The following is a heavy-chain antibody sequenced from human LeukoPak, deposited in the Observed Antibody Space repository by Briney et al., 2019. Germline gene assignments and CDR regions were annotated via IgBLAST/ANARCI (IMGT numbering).Heavy chain of an antibody. CDR2: INHSGST. CDR3: ARGPRYSYGPRLPFDY. CDR1: GGSFSGYY. J-gene: IGHJ4*02. V-gene: IGHV4-34*01. D-gene: IGHD5-18*01. Sequence: PSETLSLTCAVYGGSFSGYYWSWIRQPPGKGLEWIGEINHSGSTNYNPSLKSRVTISVDTSKNQFSLKLSCVTAADTAVYYCARGPRYSYGPRLPFDYWGQGTLVTVSS.